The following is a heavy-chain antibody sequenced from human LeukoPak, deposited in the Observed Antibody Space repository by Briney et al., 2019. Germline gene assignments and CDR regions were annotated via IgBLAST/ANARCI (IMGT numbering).Heavy chain of an antibody. J-gene: IGHJ4*02. CDR3: ARDRGDTYD. CDR2: INHSGST. Sequence: PSETLSLTCAVYGGSFSGYYWSWIRQPPWKGLEWIGEINHSGSTNYNPSLKSRVTISVDTSKSQFSLKLSSVTAADTAVYYCARDRGDTYDWGQGTLVTVSS. V-gene: IGHV4-34*01. CDR1: GGSFSGYY. D-gene: IGHD4-17*01.